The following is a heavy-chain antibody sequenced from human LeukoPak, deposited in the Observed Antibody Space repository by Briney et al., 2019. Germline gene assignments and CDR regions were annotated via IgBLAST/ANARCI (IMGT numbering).Heavy chain of an antibody. Sequence: PGGSLRLSCAASGFTFSSYGMHWVRQAPGKGLEWVAVIWYDGSNKYYADSVKGRFTISRDNSKNTLYLQMNSLRAEDTAVYYCARDGSIGSGWEDYWGQGTLVTVSS. CDR1: GFTFSSYG. V-gene: IGHV3-33*01. J-gene: IGHJ4*02. CDR2: IWYDGSNK. CDR3: ARDGSIGSGWEDY. D-gene: IGHD6-19*01.